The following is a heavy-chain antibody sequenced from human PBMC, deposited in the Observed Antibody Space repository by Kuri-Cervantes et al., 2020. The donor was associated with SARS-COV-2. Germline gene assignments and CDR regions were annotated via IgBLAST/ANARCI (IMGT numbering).Heavy chain of an antibody. V-gene: IGHV4-39*01. J-gene: IGHJ6*02. CDR2: IYYSGST. Sequence: YMDWVRQAPGKGLEWIGSIYYSGSTYYNPSLKSRVTISVDTSKNQFSLKLSSVTAADTAVYYCARRVPPWYDFWSGYYGMDVWGQGTTVTVSS. D-gene: IGHD3-3*01. CDR1: Y. CDR3: ARRVPPWYDFWSGYYGMDV.